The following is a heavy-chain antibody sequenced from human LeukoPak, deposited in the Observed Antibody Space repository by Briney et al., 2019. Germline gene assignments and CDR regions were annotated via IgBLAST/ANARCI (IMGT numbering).Heavy chain of an antibody. CDR2: VYRNGVT. Sequence: SETLSLTCTVSGGSISSYYWSWIRQPPGKGLEWIGSVYRNGVTYYNPSLKSRVTVSVDTSKNQFSLHLRSVTAADTAVYYCSRESAGTTIHYWGQGTLVTVSS. V-gene: IGHV4-59*12. J-gene: IGHJ4*02. D-gene: IGHD1-1*01. CDR3: SRESAGTTIHY. CDR1: GGSISSYY.